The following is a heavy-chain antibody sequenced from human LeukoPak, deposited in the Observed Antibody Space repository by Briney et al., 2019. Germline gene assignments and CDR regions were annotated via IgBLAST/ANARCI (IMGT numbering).Heavy chain of an antibody. CDR2: IYYSGTT. J-gene: IGHJ3*02. Sequence: SQTLSLTCTVSGGSISSGGYYWSWIRQHPGKGLKWIGYIYYSGTTYYNPSIKSRVTISVDTSKNQFSLKLSSVTAADTAVYYCARDRRARPKAFDIWGQGTMVTVSS. V-gene: IGHV4-31*03. D-gene: IGHD6-6*01. CDR1: GGSISSGGYY. CDR3: ARDRRARPKAFDI.